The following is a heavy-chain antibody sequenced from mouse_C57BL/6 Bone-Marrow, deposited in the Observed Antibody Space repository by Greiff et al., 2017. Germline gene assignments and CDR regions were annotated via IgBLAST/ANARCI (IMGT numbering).Heavy chain of an antibody. V-gene: IGHV1-78*01. CDR1: GYTFTDHT. CDR3: ARRTYYGSSFGYFDV. J-gene: IGHJ1*03. CDR2: IYPRDGST. D-gene: IGHD1-1*01. Sequence: VQLQQSDAELVKPGASVKISCKVSGYTFTDHTIHWMKQRPEQGLEWIGYIYPRDGSTTYNEKFKGKATLTADTSSNTAYMQLNSLTSEDSAVYFCARRTYYGSSFGYFDVWGTGTTVTVSS.